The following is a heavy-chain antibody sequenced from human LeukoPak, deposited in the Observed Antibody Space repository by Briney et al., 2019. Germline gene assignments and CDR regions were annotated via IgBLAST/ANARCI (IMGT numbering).Heavy chain of an antibody. D-gene: IGHD3-22*01. J-gene: IGHJ4*02. CDR3: ARGALNYYDSSGYYYDYFDY. Sequence: ASVKVSCKASGYTFTGYYMHWVRQAPGQGLEWMGWMNPNSGNTGYAQKFQGRVTMTRNTSISTAYMELSSLRSEDTAVYYCARGALNYYDSSGYYYDYFDYWGQGTLVTVSS. V-gene: IGHV1-8*02. CDR2: MNPNSGNT. CDR1: GYTFTGYY.